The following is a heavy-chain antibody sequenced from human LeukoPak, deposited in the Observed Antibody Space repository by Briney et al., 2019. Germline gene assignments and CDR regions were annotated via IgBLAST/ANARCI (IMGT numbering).Heavy chain of an antibody. J-gene: IGHJ6*03. CDR3: VRELMGPGRYYYMDA. CDR2: IDTAGGT. V-gene: IGHV3-13*01. CDR1: GCTFSNYD. D-gene: IGHD2-8*01. Sequence: GGSLRLSCAASGCTFSNYDMHWVRQATGKALEWVSAIDTAGGTYYPGSVKGRFTISRENSKNSLYLQMDTLRAEDTAVYFCVRELMGPGRYYYMDAWGKGTTVTVSS.